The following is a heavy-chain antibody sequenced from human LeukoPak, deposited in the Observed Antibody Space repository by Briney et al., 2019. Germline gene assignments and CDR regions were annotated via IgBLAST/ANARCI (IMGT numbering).Heavy chain of an antibody. D-gene: IGHD1-26*01. CDR3: ARGGGGADAFDI. J-gene: IGHJ3*02. CDR2: IYYSGST. CDR1: GGSISSYY. V-gene: IGHV4-59*01. Sequence: SETLSLTFTVSGGSISSYYWSWIRQPPGKGLEWIGYIYYSGSTNYNPSLKSRVTISVDTSKNQFSLKLSSVTAADTAVYYCARGGGGADAFDIWGQGTMVTVSS.